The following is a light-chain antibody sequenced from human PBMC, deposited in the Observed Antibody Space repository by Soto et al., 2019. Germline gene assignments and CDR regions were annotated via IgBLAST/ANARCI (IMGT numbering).Light chain of an antibody. V-gene: IGKV1-39*01. CDR1: RSISRF. Sequence: IPMALTKSSLSASVGDSVTITCRASRSISRFLNWYQWRPGRAPELLIFAAGSLQVGVPSRFSGSGTGTDFTLTISSLQPEDGTTYCSQQRDITPNTFCQGT. CDR3: QQRDITPNT. CDR2: AAG. J-gene: IGKJ2*01.